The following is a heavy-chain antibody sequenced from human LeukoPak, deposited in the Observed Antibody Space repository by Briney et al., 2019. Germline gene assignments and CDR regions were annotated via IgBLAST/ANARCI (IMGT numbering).Heavy chain of an antibody. Sequence: SETLSLTCTVSGGSISSYYWSWIQQPPGKGLEWIGYIYYSGSTNYNPSLKSRVTISVDTSKNQFSLKLSSVTAADTAVYYCARLGGSSWDHGNYWGQGTLVTVSS. J-gene: IGHJ4*02. D-gene: IGHD6-13*01. CDR3: ARLGGSSWDHGNY. V-gene: IGHV4-59*12. CDR2: IYYSGST. CDR1: GGSISSYY.